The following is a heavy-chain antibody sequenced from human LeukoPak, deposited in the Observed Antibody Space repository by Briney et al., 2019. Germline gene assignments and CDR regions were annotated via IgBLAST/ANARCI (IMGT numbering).Heavy chain of an antibody. J-gene: IGHJ5*02. Sequence: PSETLSLTCTVSGGSISSSSYYWSWIRQPPGKGLEWIGYIYYSGSTNYNPSLKSRVTISLDTSKNQFSLNLNSVTAADTAVYYCARVPSYYDRNWFDPWGQGTLVTVSS. CDR1: GGSISSSSYY. CDR2: IYYSGST. V-gene: IGHV4-61*01. CDR3: ARVPSYYDRNWFDP. D-gene: IGHD3-9*01.